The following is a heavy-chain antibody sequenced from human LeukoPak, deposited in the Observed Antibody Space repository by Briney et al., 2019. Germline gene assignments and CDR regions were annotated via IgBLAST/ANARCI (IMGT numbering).Heavy chain of an antibody. V-gene: IGHV3-30*02. J-gene: IGHJ4*02. Sequence: GGSLRLSCAASGFIFSTYGMCWVRQAPGKGLEWVAFIRHDGSIKNYTDSVKGRSTISTDNSKNTLYLQINSLRAEDTAVYYCAKDSLADIDYWGQGTLVTVSS. CDR3: AKDSLADIDY. CDR1: GFIFSTYG. CDR2: IRHDGSIK. D-gene: IGHD3-16*01.